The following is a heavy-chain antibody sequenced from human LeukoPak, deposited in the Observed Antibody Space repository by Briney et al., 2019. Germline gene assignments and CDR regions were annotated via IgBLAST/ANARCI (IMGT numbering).Heavy chain of an antibody. D-gene: IGHD2-15*01. CDR1: GFTFSRHW. Sequence: SGGSLRLSSAASGFTFSRHWMYWVRQAPGKGLEWVANIKQDGSAKPYVDSVKGRFTISRDNAKNSLFLQMNSLRAEDTAVYYCARDNGWSADFWGQGTLVTVSS. J-gene: IGHJ4*02. CDR2: IKQDGSAK. V-gene: IGHV3-7*03. CDR3: ARDNGWSADF.